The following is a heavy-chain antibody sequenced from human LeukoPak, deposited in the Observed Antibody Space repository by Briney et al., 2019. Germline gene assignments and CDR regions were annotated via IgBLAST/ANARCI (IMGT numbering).Heavy chain of an antibody. V-gene: IGHV3-64*01. CDR1: GFTFSDYP. D-gene: IGHD2-15*01. CDR2: ITTNGGTT. Sequence: GVSLRLSCAASGFTFSDYPMHWVRQAPGKGLEYVSAITTNGGTTYYATSVKGRFIISRDNSKNTLYLQMGSLRVEDMGVYYCARLSPIVVAPGALDIWGQGTMVTVSS. CDR3: ARLSPIVVAPGALDI. J-gene: IGHJ3*02.